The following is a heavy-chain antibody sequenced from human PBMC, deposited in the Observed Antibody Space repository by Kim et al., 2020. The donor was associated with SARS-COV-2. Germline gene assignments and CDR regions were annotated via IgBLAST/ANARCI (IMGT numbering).Heavy chain of an antibody. D-gene: IGHD2-21*02. J-gene: IGHJ5*02. Sequence: GGSLRLSCAASGFTVSSNYMSWVRQAPGKGLEWVSVIYSGGSTYYADSVKGRFTISRDNSKNTLYLQMNSLRAEDTAVYYCAREVVTAIRYSGWFDPWGQGTLVTVSS. CDR1: GFTVSSNY. CDR3: AREVVTAIRYSGWFDP. CDR2: IYSGGST. V-gene: IGHV3-53*01.